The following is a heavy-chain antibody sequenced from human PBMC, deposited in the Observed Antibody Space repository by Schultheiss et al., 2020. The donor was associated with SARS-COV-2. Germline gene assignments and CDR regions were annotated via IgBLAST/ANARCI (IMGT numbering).Heavy chain of an antibody. CDR2: ISGSGGST. CDR1: GFTFSDYY. D-gene: IGHD5-18*01. Sequence: GGSLRLSCAASGFTFSDYYMSWIRQAPGKGLEWVSAISGSGGSTYYADSVKGRFTISRDNSKNTLYLQMNSLRAEDTAVYYCARGLSIQLWLDPAPNYWGQGTLVTVSS. V-gene: IGHV3-23*01. CDR3: ARGLSIQLWLDPAPNY. J-gene: IGHJ4*02.